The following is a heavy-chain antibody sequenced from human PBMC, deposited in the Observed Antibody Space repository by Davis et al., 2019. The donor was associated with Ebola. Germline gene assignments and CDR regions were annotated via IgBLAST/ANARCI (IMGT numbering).Heavy chain of an antibody. CDR3: TISDYGDYVFDY. D-gene: IGHD4-17*01. CDR2: IKSDGSST. J-gene: IGHJ4*02. V-gene: IGHV3-74*01. Sequence: GESLNISCVSSGFTSSSYWMHSVRQAPGKGLVWVSLIKSDGSSTRYADSVKGRLTISRDNAKNTLYLQMNSLKTEDTAVYYCTISDYGDYVFDYWGQGTLVTVSS. CDR1: GFTSSSYW.